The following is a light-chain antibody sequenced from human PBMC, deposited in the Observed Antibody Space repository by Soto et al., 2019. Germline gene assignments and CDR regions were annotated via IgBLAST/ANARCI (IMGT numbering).Light chain of an antibody. CDR1: SSDIGAYDY. J-gene: IGLJ1*01. Sequence: QSVLTQPASVSGSPGQSVTISCTGTSSDIGAYDYVSWYQQHPGGVPKLLIYDVSSRPSGVSSRFSGAKSGNTASLTISGLQADDESDYYCSSFADSSARDDVFGSGTKVTVL. CDR3: SSFADSSARDDV. V-gene: IGLV2-14*03. CDR2: DVS.